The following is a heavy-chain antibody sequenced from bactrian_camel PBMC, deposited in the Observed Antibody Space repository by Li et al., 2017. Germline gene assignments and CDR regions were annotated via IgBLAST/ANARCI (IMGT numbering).Heavy chain of an antibody. CDR1: GFTYSRYS. Sequence: HVQLVESGGGSVQAGGSLRLSCAASGFTYSRYSMGWFRHVHGKEREDVAVIYVGGSTYYDDFVKGRFTVSRDNANNTVNLVMNSLKPEDTAMYYCAANFGPYCSGPYLARRANFLGQGTQVTVS. CDR2: IYVGGST. D-gene: IGHD2*01. V-gene: IGHV3S9*01. J-gene: IGHJ4*01.